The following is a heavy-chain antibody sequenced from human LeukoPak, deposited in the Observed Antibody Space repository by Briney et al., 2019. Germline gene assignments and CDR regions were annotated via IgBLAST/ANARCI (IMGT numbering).Heavy chain of an antibody. CDR3: ARGYEIFGVVITPNRDAFDI. J-gene: IGHJ3*02. Sequence: ASVTVSCKASGYTFTSYGISWVRQAPGQGLEWMGWISAYNGNTNYAQKLQGRVTITTDTSTSTAYMELRSLRSDDTAVYYCARGYEIFGVVITPNRDAFDIWGQGTMVTVSS. D-gene: IGHD3-3*01. CDR2: ISAYNGNT. V-gene: IGHV1-18*01. CDR1: GYTFTSYG.